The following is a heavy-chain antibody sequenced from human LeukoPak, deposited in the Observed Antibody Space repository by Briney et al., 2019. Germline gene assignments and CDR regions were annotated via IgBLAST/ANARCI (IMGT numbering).Heavy chain of an antibody. D-gene: IGHD6-13*01. J-gene: IGHJ6*02. CDR2: IYSGGST. V-gene: IGHV3-53*04. CDR3: ARDHLAAAGPYYGMDV. Sequence: PGGSLRLSCAASGFTFSSYWMHWVRQTPGKGLEWVSVIYSGGSTYYSDSVKGRFTISRHNSKNTLYLQMNSLRAEDTAVYYCARDHLAAAGPYYGMDVWGQGTTVTVSS. CDR1: GFTFSSYW.